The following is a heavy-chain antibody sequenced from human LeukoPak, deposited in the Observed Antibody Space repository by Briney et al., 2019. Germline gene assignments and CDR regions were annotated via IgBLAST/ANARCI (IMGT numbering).Heavy chain of an antibody. V-gene: IGHV1-69*05. CDR2: IIPIFGTA. CDR3: ARDPVVVAAWYAFDI. CDR1: GGTFSSYA. J-gene: IGHJ3*02. D-gene: IGHD2-15*01. Sequence: SVKVPCKASGGTFSSYAISWVRQAPGQGLEWMGRIIPIFGTANYAQKFQGRVTITTDESTSTAYMELSSLRSEDTAVYYCARDPVVVAAWYAFDIWGQGTMVTVSS.